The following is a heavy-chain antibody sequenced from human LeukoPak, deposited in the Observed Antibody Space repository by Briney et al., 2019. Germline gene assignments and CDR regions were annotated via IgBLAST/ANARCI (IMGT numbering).Heavy chain of an antibody. J-gene: IGHJ5*02. V-gene: IGHV3-53*01. Sequence: GGSLRLSCAASGLSVSSTFMSWVRQTPGKGLEWVSSVFGGGGTRYADSVMGRFTISRDNSKSTLYLQMNSLRAEDTAVYYCATGDPGFAWGQGTLVTVSS. D-gene: IGHD3-10*01. CDR3: ATGDPGFA. CDR2: VFGGGGT. CDR1: GLSVSSTF.